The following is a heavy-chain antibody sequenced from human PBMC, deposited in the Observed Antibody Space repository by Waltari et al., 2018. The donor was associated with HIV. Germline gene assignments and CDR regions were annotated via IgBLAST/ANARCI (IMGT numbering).Heavy chain of an antibody. D-gene: IGHD5-12*01. J-gene: IGHJ4*02. CDR3: AGSSARVATKVYYFDY. CDR1: GGTVSSGTYS. CDR2: IYYSGST. Sequence: VQLQEPGPGMVKPSGNRSLTGTASGGTVSSGTYSWSWIRQPPGKGLEWIGYIYYSGSTNYHPSLKSRVTISVDTSKTQFSLKLSSVTAADTAVYYCAGSSARVATKVYYFDYWGQGTLVTVSS. V-gene: IGHV4-61*01.